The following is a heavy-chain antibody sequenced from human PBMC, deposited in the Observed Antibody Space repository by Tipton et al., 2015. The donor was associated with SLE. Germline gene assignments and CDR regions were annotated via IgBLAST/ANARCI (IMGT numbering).Heavy chain of an antibody. Sequence: TLSLTCTVSGGSISRVSYYWSWIRQPAGKGLEWVGHIYTSGSANYNPSLQSRVTISVDTSKNQFSLKLSSVTAADTAVYYCARHLYGDSTIFGPVGWGQGTLVTVSS. CDR3: ARHLYGDSTIFGPVG. D-gene: IGHD3-3*01. CDR1: GGSISRVSYY. J-gene: IGHJ4*02. CDR2: IYTSGSA. V-gene: IGHV4-61*09.